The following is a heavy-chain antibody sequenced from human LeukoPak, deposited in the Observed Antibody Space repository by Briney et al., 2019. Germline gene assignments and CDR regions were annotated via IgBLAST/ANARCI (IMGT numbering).Heavy chain of an antibody. CDR3: AKGTTRADDFWSGYPTPYYFDY. J-gene: IGHJ4*02. CDR1: GFTFSSYG. CDR2: IWYDGSNK. V-gene: IGHV3-30*02. D-gene: IGHD3-3*01. Sequence: GGSLRLSCAASGFTFSSYGMHWVRQAPGKGLEWVAVIWYDGSNKYYADSVKGRFTISRDNSKNTLYLQMNSLRAEDTAVYYCAKGTTRADDFWSGYPTPYYFDYWGQGTLVTVSS.